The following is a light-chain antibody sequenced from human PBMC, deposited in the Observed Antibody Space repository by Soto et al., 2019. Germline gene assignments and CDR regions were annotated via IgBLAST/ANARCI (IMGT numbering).Light chain of an antibody. Sequence: DIQMTQSPSSLSASVGDIVTITCLASQSISSYLNWYQQKPGKAPKLLIYAASSLQSGVPSRFSGSGSGTDFNLTISSLQTEDFATYYCQQSYSTSWTFGQGTKVDIK. V-gene: IGKV1-39*01. CDR2: AAS. CDR3: QQSYSTSWT. CDR1: QSISSY. J-gene: IGKJ1*01.